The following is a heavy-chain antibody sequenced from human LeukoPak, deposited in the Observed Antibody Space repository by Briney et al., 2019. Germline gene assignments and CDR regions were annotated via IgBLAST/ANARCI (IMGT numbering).Heavy chain of an antibody. J-gene: IGHJ3*02. Sequence: SETLSLTCAVYGGSFSGYYWSWIRQPPGKGLEWIGEINHSGSTNYNPSLKSRVTISVDTSKNQFSLKLSSVTAADTAVYYCAREGPLPSGYQLLERGEDAFDIWGQGTMVTVSS. D-gene: IGHD2-2*01. CDR2: INHSGST. V-gene: IGHV4-34*01. CDR3: AREGPLPSGYQLLERGEDAFDI. CDR1: GGSFSGYY.